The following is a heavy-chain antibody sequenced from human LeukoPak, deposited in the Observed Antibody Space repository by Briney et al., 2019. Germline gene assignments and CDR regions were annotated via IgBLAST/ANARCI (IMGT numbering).Heavy chain of an antibody. J-gene: IGHJ4*02. D-gene: IGHD2-2*01. CDR3: ARGDAYALKY. Sequence: GRSLRPSCAASGFTFSSYAMHWVRQAPGKRLEWVAVISYDGSNKYYADSVKGRFTISRDNSKNTLYLQTNSLRAEDTAVYYCARGDAYALKYWGQGTLATVSS. V-gene: IGHV3-30-3*01. CDR1: GFTFSSYA. CDR2: ISYDGSNK.